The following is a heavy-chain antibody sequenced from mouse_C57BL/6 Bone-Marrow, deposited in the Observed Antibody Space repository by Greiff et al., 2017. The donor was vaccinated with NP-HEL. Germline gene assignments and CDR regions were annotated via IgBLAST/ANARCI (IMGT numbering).Heavy chain of an antibody. D-gene: IGHD2-5*01. Sequence: EVKLMESGGGLVQPGGSMKLSCVASGFTFSNYWMNWVCQSPEKGLEWVAQIRLKSDNYATHYAESVKGRFTISRDDSKSSVYLQMNNLRAEDTGIYYCTLYYSNYEFAYWGQGTLVTVSA. CDR3: TLYYSNYEFAY. V-gene: IGHV6-3*01. CDR2: IRLKSDNYAT. CDR1: GFTFSNYW. J-gene: IGHJ3*01.